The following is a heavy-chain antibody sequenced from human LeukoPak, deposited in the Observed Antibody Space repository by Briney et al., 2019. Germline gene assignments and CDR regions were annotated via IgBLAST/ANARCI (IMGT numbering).Heavy chain of an antibody. D-gene: IGHD3-10*01. CDR1: GYTFISCG. J-gene: IGHJ5*02. CDR3: ARDVGYYGSGDLDL. Sequence: GASVKVSCKASGYTFISCGISWVRQAPGQGLEWMGWISASNGNTKYAQKVQGRVTMTTDTSTSTAYMELRSLKSDDTAVYYCARDVGYYGSGDLDLWGQGTLVIVSS. CDR2: ISASNGNT. V-gene: IGHV1-18*01.